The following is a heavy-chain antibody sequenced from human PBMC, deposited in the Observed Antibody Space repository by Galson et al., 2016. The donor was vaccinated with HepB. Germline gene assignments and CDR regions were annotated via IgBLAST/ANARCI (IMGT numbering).Heavy chain of an antibody. CDR2: IYYSGIT. CDR3: AKSGGYFEY. Sequence: SETLSLTCTVSGGSLTYYYWSWIWQPPGKGLEWIGYIYYSGITNYNPSLKSRVTISVDTSKNQFSLKLSSVTAADTAVYYCAKSGGYFEYWGQGTLVTVSS. J-gene: IGHJ4*02. CDR1: GGSLTYYY. V-gene: IGHV4-59*08. D-gene: IGHD4-23*01.